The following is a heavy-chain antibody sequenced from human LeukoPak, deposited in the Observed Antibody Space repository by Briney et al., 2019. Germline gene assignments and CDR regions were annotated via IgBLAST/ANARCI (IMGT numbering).Heavy chain of an antibody. CDR3: ARDLSRRVRGVSRNDY. CDR1: GYTFTSYG. V-gene: IGHV1-18*04. Sequence: ASVKVSCKASGYTFTSYGISWVRQAPGQGLEWMGWISAYNGNTNYAQKLQGRVTMTTDTSTSTAYMELGSLRSDDTAVYYCARDLSRRVRGVSRNDYWGQGTLVTVSS. D-gene: IGHD3-10*01. CDR2: ISAYNGNT. J-gene: IGHJ4*02.